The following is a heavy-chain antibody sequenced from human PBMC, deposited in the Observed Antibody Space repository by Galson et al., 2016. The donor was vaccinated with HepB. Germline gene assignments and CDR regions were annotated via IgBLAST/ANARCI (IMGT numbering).Heavy chain of an antibody. Sequence: SLRLSCAASGFTFRSYWKNWVRQAPGKGLEWVANIEPDGSGKYYADSVKGRFTISRDNAKNSFYLQMNSLRAEDTAVYYGFGAQSSPWGQGTLVTVSS. CDR2: IEPDGSGK. J-gene: IGHJ5*02. V-gene: IGHV3-7*02. CDR3: FGAQSSP. D-gene: IGHD4/OR15-4a*01. CDR1: GFTFRSYW.